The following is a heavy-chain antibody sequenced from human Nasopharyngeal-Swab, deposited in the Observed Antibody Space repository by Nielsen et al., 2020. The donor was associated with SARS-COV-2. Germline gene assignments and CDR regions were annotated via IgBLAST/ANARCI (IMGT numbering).Heavy chain of an antibody. V-gene: IGHV4-30-4*02. CDR3: ARSPRSYSSGWYYAFDI. D-gene: IGHD6-19*01. Sequence: SETLSLTCTVSGGSISSGDYYWSWIRQPPGKGLEWIGYIYYSGSTYYNPSLKSRVTISVDTSKNQFSLKLSSVTAADTAVYYCARSPRSYSSGWYYAFDIWGQGTMVTVSS. J-gene: IGHJ3*02. CDR2: IYYSGST. CDR1: GGSISSGDYY.